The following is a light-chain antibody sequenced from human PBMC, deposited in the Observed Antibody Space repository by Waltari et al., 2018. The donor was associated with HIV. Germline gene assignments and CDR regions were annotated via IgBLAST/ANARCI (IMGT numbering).Light chain of an antibody. Sequence: DIQVIQSPSSLSASVGDRVTIPCRASLLINNYLNWYQQMPGNAPQLLIYAASSLQSGVPSRFIGTGSGTDFTLTIIGLQPEDFATYYCQQSYSTPHTFGQGTKVEI. CDR3: QQSYSTPHT. J-gene: IGKJ1*01. CDR2: AAS. CDR1: LLINNY. V-gene: IGKV1-39*01.